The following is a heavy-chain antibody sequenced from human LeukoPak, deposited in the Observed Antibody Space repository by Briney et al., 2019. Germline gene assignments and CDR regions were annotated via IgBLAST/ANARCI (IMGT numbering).Heavy chain of an antibody. Sequence: ASVKVSCKASGYTFTSYYVHWVRQAPGQGLEWMGIIKPSGGSTSYAQKFQGRVTMTRDTSTSTVYMELSSLRSEDTAVYYCARDRGGSGWSRGGSAGYYFDYWGQGTLVTVSS. V-gene: IGHV1-46*01. J-gene: IGHJ4*02. CDR3: ARDRGGSGWSRGGSAGYYFDY. CDR1: GYTFTSYY. D-gene: IGHD6-19*01. CDR2: IKPSGGST.